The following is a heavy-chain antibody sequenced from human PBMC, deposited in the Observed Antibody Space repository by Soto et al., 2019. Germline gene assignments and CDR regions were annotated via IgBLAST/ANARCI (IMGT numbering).Heavy chain of an antibody. V-gene: IGHV3-30*18. D-gene: IGHD2-21*01. CDR3: AKYAQPAVSIRPPDF. CDR1: GFTFTTYG. CDR2: ISHDGSDK. Sequence: QVQLVESGGGVVQPGTSLRLSCAASGFTFTTYGMHWVRQAPGKGLEWVALISHDGSDKYYADSVKGRFTISRDNSKNTLSLQMNSLSVEDTAVYFCAKYAQPAVSIRPPDFWGRGTLVTVSS. J-gene: IGHJ4*01.